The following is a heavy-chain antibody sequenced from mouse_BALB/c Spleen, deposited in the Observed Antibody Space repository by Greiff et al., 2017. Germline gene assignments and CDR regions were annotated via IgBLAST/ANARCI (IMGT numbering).Heavy chain of an antibody. J-gene: IGHJ2*01. D-gene: IGHD2-4*01. CDR3: AKNYYDCDSGDCFDY. CDR1: GYSITSDYA. V-gene: IGHV3-2*02. CDR2: ISYSGST. Sequence: ESGPGLVKPSQSLSLTCTVTGYSITSDYAWNWIRQFPGNKLEWMGYISYSGSTSYNPSLKSRISITRDTSKNQFFLQLNSVTTEDTATYYCAKNYYDCDSGDCFDYWGQGTTLTVSS.